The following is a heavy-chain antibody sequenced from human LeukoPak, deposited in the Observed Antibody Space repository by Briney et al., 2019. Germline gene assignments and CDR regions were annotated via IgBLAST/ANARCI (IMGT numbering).Heavy chain of an antibody. D-gene: IGHD4-23*01. V-gene: IGHV1-46*01. CDR3: ARDNSVEDTAWWFDP. CDR1: GYTLISYY. Sequence: ASVKVSCKASGYTLISYYMHWVRQAPGQGLEWMGIINPSGGSTSYAQKFQGRVTMTRDMSTSTDYMELSSLRSEDTAVYYCARDNSVEDTAWWFDPWGQGTLVTVSS. CDR2: INPSGGST. J-gene: IGHJ5*02.